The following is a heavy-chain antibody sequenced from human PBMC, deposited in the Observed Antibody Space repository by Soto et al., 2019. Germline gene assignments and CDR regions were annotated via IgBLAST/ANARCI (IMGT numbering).Heavy chain of an antibody. D-gene: IGHD3-10*01. V-gene: IGHV4-34*01. Sequence: PSETLSLTCAVYGGSFSGYYWSWIRQPPGKGLEWIGEINHSGSTNYNPSLKSRVTISVDTSKNQFSLKLSSVTAADTAVYYCASGMPTMVRGVKRKYLDDWGQGTLVTVSS. CDR3: ASGMPTMVRGVKRKYLDD. J-gene: IGHJ4*02. CDR2: INHSGST. CDR1: GGSFSGYY.